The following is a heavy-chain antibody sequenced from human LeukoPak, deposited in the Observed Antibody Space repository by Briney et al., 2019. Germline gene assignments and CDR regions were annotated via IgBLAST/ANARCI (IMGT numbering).Heavy chain of an antibody. CDR2: ISGYNGNT. V-gene: IGHV1-18*01. CDR1: GYTFTSYG. CDR3: ARGGRVATNDDY. J-gene: IGHJ4*02. Sequence: ASVKVSCKASGYTFTSYGITWVRQTPGQGLEWMGWISGYNGNTNYAQKLQGRVTMTTDTSTSTAYMELRSLRSDDTAVYYCARGGRVATNDDYRGQGTLVTVSS. D-gene: IGHD5-12*01.